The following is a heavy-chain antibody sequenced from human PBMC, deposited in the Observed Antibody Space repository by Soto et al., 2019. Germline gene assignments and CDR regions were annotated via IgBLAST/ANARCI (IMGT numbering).Heavy chain of an antibody. CDR3: ARLTPGYSSGWFIDY. CDR1: GGSISSGDYY. Sequence: LSLTCTVSGGSISSGDYYWSWIRQPPEKGLEWIGYIYYSGSTYYNPSLKSRVTISVDTSKNQFSLKLSSVTAADTAVYYCARLTPGYSSGWFIDYWGQGTLVTVSS. J-gene: IGHJ4*02. CDR2: IYYSGST. D-gene: IGHD6-19*01. V-gene: IGHV4-30-4*01.